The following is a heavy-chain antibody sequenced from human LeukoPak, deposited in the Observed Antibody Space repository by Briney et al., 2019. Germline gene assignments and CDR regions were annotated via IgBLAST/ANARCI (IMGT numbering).Heavy chain of an antibody. CDR1: GFTFSSYT. Sequence: GTSLRLSCAASGFTFSSYTMHWVRQAPGKGLELLAVISYDGNNKYYADSVKGRFTISRDNFNNTLYLQMNSLRGEDTAVYYCASDSSGSWPNWFDPWGQGTLVTVSS. CDR2: ISYDGNNK. V-gene: IGHV3-30-3*01. CDR3: ASDSSGSWPNWFDP. J-gene: IGHJ5*02. D-gene: IGHD6-13*01.